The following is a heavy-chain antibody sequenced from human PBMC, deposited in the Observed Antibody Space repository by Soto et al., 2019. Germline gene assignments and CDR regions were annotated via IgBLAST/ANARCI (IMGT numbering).Heavy chain of an antibody. CDR3: TRDLPGYGAYYT. V-gene: IGHV3-7*01. J-gene: IGHJ5*02. CDR1: GFIFSSSW. CDR2: IKEDGSED. D-gene: IGHD5-12*01. Sequence: EVQLVESGGGLVQPGGSLRLSCTASGFIFSSSWMSWVRLTPGKGLEWLGNIKEDGSEDWYVDSVKGRFTILRDNAKNSLYLQLNSLRAEDTAIYYCTRDLPGYGAYYTWGQGTLVTVSS.